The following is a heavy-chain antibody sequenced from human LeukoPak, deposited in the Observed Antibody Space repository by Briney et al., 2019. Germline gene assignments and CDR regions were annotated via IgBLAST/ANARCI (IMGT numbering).Heavy chain of an antibody. CDR3: ARDRSSWHAFDI. CDR2: ISSNGGST. CDR1: GFTFSSYG. D-gene: IGHD6-13*01. Sequence: GGSLRLSCAASGFTFSSYGMHWVRQAPGKGLEYVSAISSNGGSTYYANSVKGRFTISRDNSKNTLYLQMGSLRAEDMAVYYCARDRSSWHAFDIWGQGTMVTVSS. V-gene: IGHV3-64*01. J-gene: IGHJ3*02.